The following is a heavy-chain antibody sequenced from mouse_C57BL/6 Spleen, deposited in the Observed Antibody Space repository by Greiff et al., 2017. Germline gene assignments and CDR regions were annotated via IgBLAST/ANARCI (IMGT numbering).Heavy chain of an antibody. Sequence: QVQLKESGAELVRPGASVTLSCKASGYTFTDYEMHWVKQTPVHGLEWIGAIDPETGGTAYNQKFKGKAILTADKSSSTAYMELRSLTSEDSAVYYCTRAGTTVVATGYYFDYWGQGTTLTVSS. J-gene: IGHJ2*01. CDR1: GYTFTDYE. D-gene: IGHD1-1*01. CDR3: TRAGTTVVATGYYFDY. V-gene: IGHV1-15*01. CDR2: IDPETGGT.